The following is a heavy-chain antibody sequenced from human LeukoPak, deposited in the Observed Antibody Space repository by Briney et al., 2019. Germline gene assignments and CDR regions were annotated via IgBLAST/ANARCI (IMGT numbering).Heavy chain of an antibody. Sequence: NASETLSLTCAVYGGSFSGYYWSWIRQPPGKGLEWIGEINHSGSTNYNPSLKSRVTISVDTSKNQFSLKLSSVTAADTAVYYCARAKTLRFPYYFDYWGQGTLITVSS. CDR2: INHSGST. CDR1: GGSFSGYY. D-gene: IGHD3-3*01. J-gene: IGHJ4*02. V-gene: IGHV4-34*01. CDR3: ARAKTLRFPYYFDY.